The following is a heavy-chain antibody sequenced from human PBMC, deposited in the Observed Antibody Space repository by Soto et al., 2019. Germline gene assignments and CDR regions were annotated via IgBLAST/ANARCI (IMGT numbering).Heavy chain of an antibody. D-gene: IGHD3-9*01. J-gene: IGHJ3*02. CDR3: ARTQYYDISTGYYSYAFDI. Sequence: ASVKVSCKASGYTFTGYYMHWVRQAPGQGLEWMGWINPNSGGTNYAQKFQGRVTMTRDTSISTAYMELSRLRSDDTAVYYCARTQYYDISTGYYSYAFDIWGQGTMVTVSS. CDR2: INPNSGGT. V-gene: IGHV1-2*02. CDR1: GYTFTGYY.